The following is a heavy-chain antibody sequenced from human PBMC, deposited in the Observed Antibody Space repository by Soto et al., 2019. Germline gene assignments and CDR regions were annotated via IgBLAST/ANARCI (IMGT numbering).Heavy chain of an antibody. J-gene: IGHJ5*02. CDR3: ARGIWGSYRPGNWFDP. V-gene: IGHV4-59*01. Sequence: SETLSLTCTVSGGSISSYYWSWIRQPPGKGLEWIGYIYYSGSTNYNPSLKSRVTISVDTSKNQFSLKLSSVTAADTAVYYCARGIWGSYRPGNWFDPWGQGTLVTVSS. CDR2: IYYSGST. D-gene: IGHD3-16*02. CDR1: GGSISSYY.